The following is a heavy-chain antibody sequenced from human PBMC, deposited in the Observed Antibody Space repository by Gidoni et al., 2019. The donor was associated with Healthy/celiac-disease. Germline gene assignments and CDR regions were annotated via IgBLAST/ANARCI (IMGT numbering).Heavy chain of an antibody. D-gene: IGHD4-17*01. V-gene: IGHV3-48*03. J-gene: IGHJ3*02. CDR1: GFTFSSYE. CDR2: ISSSGSTI. CDR3: ARGGDYRLYDAFDI. Sequence: EVQLVESGGGLVQPGGSLRLSCAASGFTFSSYEMNWVRQAPGKGLEWVSYISSSGSTIYYADSVKGRFTISRDNAKNSLYLQMNSLRAEDTAVYYCARGGDYRLYDAFDIWGQGTMVTVSS.